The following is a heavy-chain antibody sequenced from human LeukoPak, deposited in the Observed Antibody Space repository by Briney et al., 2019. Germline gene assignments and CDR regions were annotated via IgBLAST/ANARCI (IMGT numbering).Heavy chain of an antibody. V-gene: IGHV3-23*01. CDR2: ISGSGGST. CDR1: GFTFSSYA. CDR3: AKDPRGAVVYLYYFDY. D-gene: IGHD3-22*01. Sequence: PGGSLRLSCAASGFTFSSYAMSWVRQAPGKGLEWVSAISGSGGSTYYADSVKGRFTISRDNSKNTLYLQMNSLRAEDTAVYYCAKDPRGAVVYLYYFDYWGQGTLVTVSS. J-gene: IGHJ4*02.